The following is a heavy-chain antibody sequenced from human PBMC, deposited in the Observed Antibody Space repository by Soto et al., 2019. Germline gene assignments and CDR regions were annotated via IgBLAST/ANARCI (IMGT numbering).Heavy chain of an antibody. J-gene: IGHJ4*02. D-gene: IGHD3-3*01. Sequence: QVQLVQSGTEVKKPGASVKVSCKTSGYTFTTYGVNWVRQAPGQGLEWMGWISGYNGNTNYPQKFQGRVTLTTDTFITTAYLELRSLTFEDTAVYYCARGAHGSGYAVYWGQGTLVTVSS. CDR3: ARGAHGSGYAVY. CDR2: ISGYNGNT. CDR1: GYTFTTYG. V-gene: IGHV1-18*01.